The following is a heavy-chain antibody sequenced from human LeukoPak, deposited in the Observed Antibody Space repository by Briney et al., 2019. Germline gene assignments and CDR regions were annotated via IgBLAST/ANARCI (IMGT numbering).Heavy chain of an antibody. J-gene: IGHJ4*02. CDR2: IYYSGHT. V-gene: IGHV4-39*07. CDR1: GDSISGSSYY. D-gene: IGHD5-24*01. Sequence: SETLSLTCTVSGDSISGSSYYWGWIRQSPEKGLEWIGSIYYSGHTDYNPSLKSRVTFSLDTSQNEFSLRLTSLTAADTAIYYCARQRDGYPTRFFFDYWGQGTLVTVSS. CDR3: ARQRDGYPTRFFFDY.